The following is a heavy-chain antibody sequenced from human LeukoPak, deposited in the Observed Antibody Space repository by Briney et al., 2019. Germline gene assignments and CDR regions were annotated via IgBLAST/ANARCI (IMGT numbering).Heavy chain of an antibody. CDR1: GGSINSGSYY. CDR2: IYYSGST. J-gene: IGHJ5*02. Sequence: SETLSLTCTVSGGSINSGSYYWSWIRQPPGKGLEWIGYIYYSGSTNYNPSLKSRVTISVDTSKNQFSLKLSSVTAADTAVYYCAAGYSSRYNWFDPWGQGTLVTVSS. CDR3: AAGYSSRYNWFDP. V-gene: IGHV4-61*01. D-gene: IGHD6-13*01.